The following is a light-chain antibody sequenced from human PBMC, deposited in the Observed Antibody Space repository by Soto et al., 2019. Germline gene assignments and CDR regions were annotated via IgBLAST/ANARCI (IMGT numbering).Light chain of an antibody. V-gene: IGKV3-11*01. CDR2: DAS. CDR1: QSVSSY. J-gene: IGKJ3*01. Sequence: EIVLTQSPATLSLSPGERATLSCRASQSVSSYLAWYQQKPAQAPRLLIYDASNRATGIPARFSGSGSGTDFTVTISSLEPEDFAVYYCQQRSNRPVTFGPGTKVDIK. CDR3: QQRSNRPVT.